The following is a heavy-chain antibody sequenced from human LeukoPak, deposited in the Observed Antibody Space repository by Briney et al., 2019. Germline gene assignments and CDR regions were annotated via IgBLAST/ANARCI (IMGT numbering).Heavy chain of an antibody. CDR3: ARDPGLYGSGSYYKMNYFDY. Sequence: PSETLSLTCTVSGYSISSGYYWGWIRQPPGKGLEWIGSIYHSGSTYYNPSLKSRVTISVDTSKNQFSLKLSSVTAADTAVYYCARDPGLYGSGSYYKMNYFDYWGQGTLLTVSS. J-gene: IGHJ4*02. CDR2: IYHSGST. V-gene: IGHV4-38-2*02. D-gene: IGHD3-10*01. CDR1: GYSISSGYY.